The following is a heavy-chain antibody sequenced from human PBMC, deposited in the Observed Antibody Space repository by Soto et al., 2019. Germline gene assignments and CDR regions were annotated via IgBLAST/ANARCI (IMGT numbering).Heavy chain of an antibody. D-gene: IGHD5-18*01. V-gene: IGHV3-30-3*01. CDR2: ISYDGSNK. CDR3: ARDKYTAMVGGLSF. CDR1: GFTFSSYA. J-gene: IGHJ4*02. Sequence: QVQLVESGGGVVQPGRSLRLSCAASGFTFSSYAMHWVRQAPGKGLEWVAVISYDGSNKYYADSVKGRFTISRDNSKNTVYLQMNSVRAEDTAVSYCARDKYTAMVGGLSFWGQGTLVTVSS.